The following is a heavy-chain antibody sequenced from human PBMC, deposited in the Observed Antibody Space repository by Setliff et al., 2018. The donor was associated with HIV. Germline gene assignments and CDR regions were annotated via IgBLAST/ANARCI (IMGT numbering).Heavy chain of an antibody. Sequence: PGESLKISCKGSGYSFTNYWIGWVRQMPGKGLEWMGIIHPGDSDTRYSPSFQGQVTISADKSISTAYLQWSSLKASDTAMYYCARQGVHGGPHYYYFYYMDVWGKGTTVTVSS. CDR1: GYSFTNYW. J-gene: IGHJ6*03. CDR2: IHPGDSDT. CDR3: ARQGVHGGPHYYYFYYMDV. V-gene: IGHV5-51*01. D-gene: IGHD3-16*01.